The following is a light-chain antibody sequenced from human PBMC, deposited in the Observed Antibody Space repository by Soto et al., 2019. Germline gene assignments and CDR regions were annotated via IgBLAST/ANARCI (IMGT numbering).Light chain of an antibody. CDR3: QQYYSYPYA. J-gene: IGKJ2*01. V-gene: IGKV1-8*01. CDR2: AAS. Sequence: AIRMTQSPSSFSASTGDRVTITCRASQGISSYLAWYQQKPGKAPKLLIYAASTLQSGVPSRFNGSGSGTDFTLTISCLQSEDFATYYCQQYYSYPYAFGQGTKVDIK. CDR1: QGISSY.